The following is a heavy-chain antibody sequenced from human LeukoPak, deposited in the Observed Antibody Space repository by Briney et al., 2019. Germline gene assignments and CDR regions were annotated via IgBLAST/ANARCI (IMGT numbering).Heavy chain of an antibody. CDR3: TTVLEPGEGYYYYYMDV. Sequence: GGSLRLSCAASGFTFSNAWMSWVRQAPGKGLEWVGRIKSKTDGGTIDYAAPVKGRFTISRDDSKNTLYLQMNSLKTEDTAVYYCTTVLEPGEGYYYYYMDVWGKGTTVTVSS. CDR2: IKSKTDGGTI. D-gene: IGHD1-1*01. CDR1: GFTFSNAW. J-gene: IGHJ6*03. V-gene: IGHV3-15*01.